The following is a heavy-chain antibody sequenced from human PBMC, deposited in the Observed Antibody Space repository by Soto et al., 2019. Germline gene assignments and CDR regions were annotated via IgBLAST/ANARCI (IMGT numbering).Heavy chain of an antibody. D-gene: IGHD6-6*01. J-gene: IGHJ5*02. Sequence: ASVKRSFKASGYTLTGYYRHWLRHARGQGLEWMGWINPNSGGTNYAQKFQGRVTMTRDTSISTAYMELSRLRSDDTAVYYSARDAARGYNWFDPWGQGTLVTVSS. CDR2: INPNSGGT. CDR1: GYTLTGYY. V-gene: IGHV1-2*02. CDR3: ARDAARGYNWFDP.